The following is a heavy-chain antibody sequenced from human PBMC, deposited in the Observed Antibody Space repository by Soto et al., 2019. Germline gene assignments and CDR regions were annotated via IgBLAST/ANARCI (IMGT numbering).Heavy chain of an antibody. CDR3: ARREVRGVIDY. J-gene: IGHJ4*02. V-gene: IGHV4-39*01. CDR1: GGSISSSSYY. CDR2: IYYSGST. D-gene: IGHD3-10*01. Sequence: SETLSLTCTVSGGSISSSSYYWGWIRQPPGKGLEWIGSIYYSGSTYYNPSLKSRVTISVDTSKNQFSLKLSSVTAADTAVYYCARREVRGVIDYWGQGTLVTVSS.